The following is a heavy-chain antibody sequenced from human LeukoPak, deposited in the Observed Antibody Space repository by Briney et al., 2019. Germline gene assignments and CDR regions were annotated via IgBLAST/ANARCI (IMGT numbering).Heavy chain of an antibody. CDR3: AKELPGYCSGGSCYEGYYGMDV. J-gene: IGHJ6*02. CDR2: ISYDGSNK. Sequence: GGSLRLSCAASGFTFSSYGMHWVRQAPGKGLEWVAVISYDGSNKYYADSVKGRFTISRDNSKNTLYLQMNSLRAEDTAVYYCAKELPGYCSGGSCYEGYYGMDVWGQGTTVAVSS. V-gene: IGHV3-30*18. D-gene: IGHD2-15*01. CDR1: GFTFSSYG.